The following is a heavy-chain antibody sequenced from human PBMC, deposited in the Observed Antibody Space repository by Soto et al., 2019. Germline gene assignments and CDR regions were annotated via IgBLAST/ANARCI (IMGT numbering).Heavy chain of an antibody. Sequence: LRLSCAASGFTFSTYSMNWVRQAPGKGLEWVSSINGRTNYIYYADSVKGRFTISRDNAKNSLYLQMNSLRAEDTAAYHCLRPAGPVAATSAFDFWGQGTLVTVSS. D-gene: IGHD1-26*01. J-gene: IGHJ4*02. CDR3: LRPAGPVAATSAFDF. CDR1: GFTFSTYS. CDR2: INGRTNYI. V-gene: IGHV3-21*01.